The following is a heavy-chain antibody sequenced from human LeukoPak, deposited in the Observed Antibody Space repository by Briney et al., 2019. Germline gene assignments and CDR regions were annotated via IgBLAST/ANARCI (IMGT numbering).Heavy chain of an antibody. CDR1: GGSISGYY. Sequence: SETLSLTCTVSGGSISGYYWSWIRQPPGKGLEWIAYIYYNGISNYNPSLKSRVIISVDSSKNQFSLKLTSVTAADTAVYYCARASVYYGSGSYYMYWGQGTLVTVSS. D-gene: IGHD3-10*01. V-gene: IGHV4-59*01. CDR2: IYYNGIS. CDR3: ARASVYYGSGSYYMY. J-gene: IGHJ4*02.